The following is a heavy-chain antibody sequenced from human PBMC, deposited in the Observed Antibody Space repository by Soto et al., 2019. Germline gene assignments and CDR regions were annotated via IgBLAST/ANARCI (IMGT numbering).Heavy chain of an antibody. CDR1: GFTFGSYT. CDR2: ISASSSQI. J-gene: IGHJ4*02. CDR3: ARGTGYFDY. V-gene: IGHV3-21*01. Sequence: EVQLVESGGGLVKPGRSLRLSCTAAGFTFGSYTINWVRQAPGKGLEWVSSISASSSQIYYADSVKGRFTISRDNATNSLYLQMNSLSAEDTAVYYCARGTGYFDYWGQGTLVTVSS. D-gene: IGHD1-1*01.